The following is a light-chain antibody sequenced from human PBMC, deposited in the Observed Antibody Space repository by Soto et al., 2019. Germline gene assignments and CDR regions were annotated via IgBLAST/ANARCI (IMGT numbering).Light chain of an antibody. CDR1: NIGRKT. V-gene: IGLV3-21*02. J-gene: IGLJ3*02. Sequence: SYELTQPPSVSVAPGQTATITCGANNIGRKTVNWYQQKPGQAPVLVVFDDSDRPSGIPERFSGSNSRNTATLTVGRVEVGDEADYYCQVWDDSSDQVVFGGGTKLTVL. CDR3: QVWDDSSDQVV. CDR2: DDS.